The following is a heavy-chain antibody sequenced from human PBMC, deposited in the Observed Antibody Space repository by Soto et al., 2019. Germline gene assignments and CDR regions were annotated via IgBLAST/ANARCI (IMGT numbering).Heavy chain of an antibody. Sequence: PGGSLRLSCAVSGFTFSTYAMSWVRQAPGKGLEWVSAISGSGGSTYYADSVKGRFTISRDNSKNTLYLQMNSLRAEDTAVYYCAKASSHTGRDYFDYWGQGTLVTVSS. CDR2: ISGSGGST. D-gene: IGHD2-2*01. CDR1: GFTFSTYA. J-gene: IGHJ4*02. CDR3: AKASSHTGRDYFDY. V-gene: IGHV3-23*01.